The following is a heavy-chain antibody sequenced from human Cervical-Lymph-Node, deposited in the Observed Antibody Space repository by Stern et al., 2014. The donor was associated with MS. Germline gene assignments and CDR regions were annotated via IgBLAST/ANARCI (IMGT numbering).Heavy chain of an antibody. CDR3: ARLSVGGSGPYSAIGY. V-gene: IGHV1-18*01. CDR2: VSPYNGNT. CDR1: GYACNIYG. Sequence: VQLVQSGGEVKKPGASVRVSCKASGYACNIYGISWVRQAPGQGLEWMGWVSPYNGNTDYAQKVQGRFTMTTDTSTSTAYMELRSLRSDDTAMYYCARLSVGGSGPYSAIGYWGQGTLITVSS. D-gene: IGHD1-26*01. J-gene: IGHJ4*02.